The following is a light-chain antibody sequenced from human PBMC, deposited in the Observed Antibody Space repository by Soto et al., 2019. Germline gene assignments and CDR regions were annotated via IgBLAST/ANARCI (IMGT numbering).Light chain of an antibody. CDR3: QTWATGSYV. V-gene: IGLV4-69*01. Sequence: QAVVTQSPSASASLGASVKLTCTLSSGHSNYAIAWHQQQSEKGPRYLMKVNSDGSLSKGDGIPDRFSGSSSGAERYLSISSLQSEDEADYYCQTWATGSYVFGTGTQLTVL. CDR2: VNSDGSL. CDR1: SGHSNYA. J-gene: IGLJ1*01.